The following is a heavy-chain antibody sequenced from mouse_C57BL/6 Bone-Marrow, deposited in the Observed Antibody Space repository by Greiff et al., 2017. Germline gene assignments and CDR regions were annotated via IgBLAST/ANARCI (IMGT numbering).Heavy chain of an antibody. CDR2: IYPGSGNT. Sequence: QVQLQQSGAELVRPGASVKLSCKASGYTFTDYYINWVKQRPGQGLEWIARIYPGSGNTYYNEKFKGKATLTAEKSSSTAYMQLSSLTSEDSAVYFCARVTTVAYWYFDVWGTGTTVTVSS. J-gene: IGHJ1*03. CDR3: ARVTTVAYWYFDV. D-gene: IGHD1-1*01. CDR1: GYTFTDYY. V-gene: IGHV1-76*01.